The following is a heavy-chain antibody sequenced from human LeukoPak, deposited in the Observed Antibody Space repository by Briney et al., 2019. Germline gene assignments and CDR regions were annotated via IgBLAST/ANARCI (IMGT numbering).Heavy chain of an antibody. CDR2: IGTAGDT. J-gene: IGHJ6*02. V-gene: IGHV3-13*01. CDR1: GFTFSSYD. CDR3: ARDLRGYYGMDV. Sequence: PGGSLRLSCAASGFTFSSYDMHWVRQATGKGLEWVSAIGTAGDTYYPGSVKGRFTISRENAKNSLYLQMNSLRAEDTAVYYCARDLRGYYGMDVWGQGTTVTVSS.